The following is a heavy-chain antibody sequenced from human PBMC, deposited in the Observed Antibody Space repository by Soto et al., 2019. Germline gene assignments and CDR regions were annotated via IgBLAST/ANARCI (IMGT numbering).Heavy chain of an antibody. V-gene: IGHV1-8*01. Sequence: ASVKVSCKASGYTFTSYDINWVRQATGQGLEWKGWMNPNSGNTGYAQKFQGRVTMTRNTSISTAYMELSSLRSEDTAVYYCARVLSRASYYDFWSGYYNYYYYGMDVWGQGTTVTVSS. J-gene: IGHJ6*02. CDR2: MNPNSGNT. CDR3: ARVLSRASYYDFWSGYYNYYYYGMDV. D-gene: IGHD3-3*01. CDR1: GYTFTSYD.